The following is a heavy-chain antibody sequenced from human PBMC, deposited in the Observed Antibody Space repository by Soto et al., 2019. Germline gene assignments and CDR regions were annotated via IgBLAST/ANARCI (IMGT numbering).Heavy chain of an antibody. J-gene: IGHJ4*02. V-gene: IGHV3-30*18. CDR1: GFTFSSYG. CDR2: ISYDGSNK. D-gene: IGHD6-6*01. CDR3: AKFARTYRSSLGGDY. Sequence: QVQLVESGGGVVQPGRSLRLSCAASGFTFSSYGMHWVRQAPGKGLEWGAVISYDGSNKYYADSVKGRFTITRDNSKNPLYLEMSSLRGEDTAVYYGAKFARTYRSSLGGDYWGQGTLVTVS.